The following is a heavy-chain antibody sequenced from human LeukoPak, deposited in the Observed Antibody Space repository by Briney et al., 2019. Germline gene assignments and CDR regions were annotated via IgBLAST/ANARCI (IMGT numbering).Heavy chain of an antibody. J-gene: IGHJ3*02. D-gene: IGHD2/OR15-2a*01. CDR2: ISSSSSYT. V-gene: IGHV3-11*06. CDR1: GFTFSDYY. Sequence: GGSLRLSCTASGFTFSDYYMSWIRQAPGKGLEWVSYISSSSSYTKYADSVKGRFTISRDSARNSLYLQVNSLRAEDTAVYYCLPLLSRPYVEDGFDIWGQGTMVTVSS. CDR3: LPLLSRPYVEDGFDI.